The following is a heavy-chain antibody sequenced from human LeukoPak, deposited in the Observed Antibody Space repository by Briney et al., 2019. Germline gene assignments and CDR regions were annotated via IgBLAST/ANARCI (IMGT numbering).Heavy chain of an antibody. CDR1: GDSIDSVSYY. D-gene: IGHD3-9*01. CDR3: ATEFYDFLSGESWFDP. CDR2: IDYSGRT. Sequence: SETLSLTCSVSGDSIDSVSYYWGWIRQPPGKGPEWITSIDYSGRTFYNPSLMSRVTISVDTSNNEFSLNLTSVTAADTAVYYCATEFYDFLSGESWFDPWGQGALVTVS. V-gene: IGHV4-39*07. J-gene: IGHJ5*02.